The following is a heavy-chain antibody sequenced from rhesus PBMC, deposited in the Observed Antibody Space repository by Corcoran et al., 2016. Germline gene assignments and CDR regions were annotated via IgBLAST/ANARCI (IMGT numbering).Heavy chain of an antibody. CDR2: IFGSSESI. D-gene: IGHD2-21*01. CDR1: GGSISATYY. J-gene: IGHJ4*01. V-gene: IGHV4S7*01. CDR3: ARGCTGGGCSGHQFDY. Sequence: QVQLPESGPGLVTSSETLSLPCAVSGGSISATYYWIWRLPLPGAMLEWIENIFGSSESIFPNPSLKRRVTIQNYTSKNYFSLSLSSVTASDMAVYYCARGCTGGGCSGHQFDYWGPGVLVTVSS.